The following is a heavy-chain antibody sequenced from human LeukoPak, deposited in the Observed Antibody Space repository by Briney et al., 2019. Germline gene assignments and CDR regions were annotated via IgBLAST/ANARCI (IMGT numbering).Heavy chain of an antibody. Sequence: PSETLSLTCAVYGGSFSGYDWSWIRQPPGKGLEWIGEINHSGSTNYNPSLKSRVTISVDTSKNQFSLKLSSVTAADTAVYYCARTIAAAGTYYFAYWGQGTLVTVSS. CDR1: GGSFSGYD. V-gene: IGHV4-34*01. CDR3: ARTIAAAGTYYFAY. J-gene: IGHJ4*02. D-gene: IGHD6-13*01. CDR2: INHSGST.